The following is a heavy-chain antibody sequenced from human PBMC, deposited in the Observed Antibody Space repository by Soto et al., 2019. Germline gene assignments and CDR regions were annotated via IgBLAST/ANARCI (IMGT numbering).Heavy chain of an antibody. CDR1: GFTVSSNY. CDR2: IYSGGST. D-gene: IGHD6-6*01. J-gene: IGHJ4*02. V-gene: IGHV3-53*04. Sequence: GGSLRLSCAASGFTVSSNYMSWVRQAPGKGLEWVSVIYSGGSTYYADSVKGRFTISRHNSKNTLYLQMNSLRAEDTAVYYCASSSSGGSSFGFDYWGQGTLVTVSS. CDR3: ASSSSGGSSFGFDY.